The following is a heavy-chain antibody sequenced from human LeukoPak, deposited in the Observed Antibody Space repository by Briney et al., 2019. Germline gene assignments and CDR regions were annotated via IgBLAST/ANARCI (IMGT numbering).Heavy chain of an antibody. CDR1: GGTFSSYA. Sequence: GASVKVSCKASGGTFSSYAISWVRQAPGQGLEWMGGIIPIFGIANYAQKFQGRVTITADKSTNTAYMELSSLRSEDTAVYYCANAERDYYDSSGYSMVEFDYWGQGTLVTVSS. CDR3: ANAERDYYDSSGYSMVEFDY. V-gene: IGHV1-69*10. D-gene: IGHD3-22*01. CDR2: IIPIFGIA. J-gene: IGHJ4*02.